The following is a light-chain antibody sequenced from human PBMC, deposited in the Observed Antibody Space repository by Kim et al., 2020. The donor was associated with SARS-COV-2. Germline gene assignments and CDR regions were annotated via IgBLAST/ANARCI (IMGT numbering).Light chain of an antibody. J-gene: IGKJ2*01. Sequence: DIVMTQSPDSLAVSLGERATINCKSSQSVLYSSNNKNYLAWYQQKPGQPPKLLIYWASTRESGVPDRFSGSGSGTDFTLTISSLQAEDEAVYYCQQYYSTPYNFGQGAKLEI. CDR2: WAS. CDR3: QQYYSTPYN. V-gene: IGKV4-1*01. CDR1: QSVLYSSNNKNY.